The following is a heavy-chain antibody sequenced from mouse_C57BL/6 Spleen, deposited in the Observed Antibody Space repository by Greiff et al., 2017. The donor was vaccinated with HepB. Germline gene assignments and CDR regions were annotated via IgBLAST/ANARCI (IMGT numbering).Heavy chain of an antibody. D-gene: IGHD1-1*01. CDR1: GYAFSSSW. J-gene: IGHJ3*01. CDR3: AREGGSSLFAY. CDR2: IYPGDGDT. Sequence: QVQLQQSGPELVKPGASVKISCKASGYAFSSSWMNWVKQRPGKGLEWIGRIYPGDGDTNYNGKFKGKATLTADKSSNTAYMQLSSLTSEDSAVYFCAREGGSSLFAYWGQGTLVTVSA. V-gene: IGHV1-82*01.